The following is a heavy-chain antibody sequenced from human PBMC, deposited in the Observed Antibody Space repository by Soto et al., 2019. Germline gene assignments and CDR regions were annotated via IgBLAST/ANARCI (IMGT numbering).Heavy chain of an antibody. CDR3: ASAGHSGYDSGWYFDL. D-gene: IGHD5-12*01. V-gene: IGHV3-48*01. Sequence: EVQLVESGGGLVQPGGSLRLSCAASGFTFSSYSMNWVRQAPGKGLEWVSYISSSSSTIYYADSVKGRFTISRDNAKNSLYLQMNSLRAEDTAVYYCASAGHSGYDSGWYFDLWGRGTLVTVSS. J-gene: IGHJ2*01. CDR2: ISSSSSTI. CDR1: GFTFSSYS.